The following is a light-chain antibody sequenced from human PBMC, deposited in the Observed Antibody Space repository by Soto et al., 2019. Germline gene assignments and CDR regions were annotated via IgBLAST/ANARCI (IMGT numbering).Light chain of an antibody. CDR2: DAS. CDR1: QSISTY. CDR3: QQSYRTPRT. Sequence: DIQMTQSPCSLSTSVGDRVTITCRASQSISTYLNWYQQKPGKAPKLLIYDASSLQSGVPSRFSGSGSGTDFTLTISSLQPGDFATYYCQQSYRTPRTFGGGTKVDIK. J-gene: IGKJ4*01. V-gene: IGKV1-39*01.